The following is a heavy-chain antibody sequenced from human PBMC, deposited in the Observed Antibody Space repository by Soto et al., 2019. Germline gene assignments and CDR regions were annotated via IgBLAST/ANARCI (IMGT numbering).Heavy chain of an antibody. J-gene: IGHJ5*02. CDR2: IYWDDDK. CDR3: AHIPNYYQYDWFDP. CDR1: GFSLTTRGVG. V-gene: IGHV2-5*02. D-gene: IGHD3-16*01. Sequence: QITLKESGPTLVKPTQTLTLTCTFSGFSLTTRGVGVGWIRQPPGKALECLALIYWDDDKRYSPSLQSRLSIXKXTXKNPVVLTMTNVDPVDTATYYCAHIPNYYQYDWFDPWGQGTLVSVSS.